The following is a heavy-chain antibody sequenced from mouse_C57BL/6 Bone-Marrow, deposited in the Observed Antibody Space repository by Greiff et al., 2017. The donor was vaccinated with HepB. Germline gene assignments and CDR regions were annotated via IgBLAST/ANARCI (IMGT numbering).Heavy chain of an antibody. J-gene: IGHJ2*01. CDR2: INPSSGYT. CDR3: ARLTTVVAYYFDY. V-gene: IGHV1-7*01. Sequence: QVHVKQSGAELAKPGASVKLSCKASGYTFTSYWMHWVKQRPGQGLEWIGYINPSSGYTKYNQKFKDKATLTADKSSSTAYMQLSSLTYEDSAVYYCARLTTVVAYYFDYWGQGTTLTVSS. D-gene: IGHD1-1*01. CDR1: GYTFTSYW.